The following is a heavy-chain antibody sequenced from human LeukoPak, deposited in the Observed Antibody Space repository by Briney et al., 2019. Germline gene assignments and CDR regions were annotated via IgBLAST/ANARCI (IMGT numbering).Heavy chain of an antibody. CDR3: ARGFLRGYSRGYFDL. V-gene: IGHV4-34*01. CDR1: SGSFSGYY. D-gene: IGHD5-18*01. CDR2: INHSGST. J-gene: IGHJ2*01. Sequence: TSETLSLTCAVYSGSFSGYYWNWIRQPPGKGLEWIGEINHSGSTNYNPSLKSRVTISVDTSKNQFSLRLSSVTAADTAVYYCARGFLRGYSRGYFDLWGRGTLVTVSS.